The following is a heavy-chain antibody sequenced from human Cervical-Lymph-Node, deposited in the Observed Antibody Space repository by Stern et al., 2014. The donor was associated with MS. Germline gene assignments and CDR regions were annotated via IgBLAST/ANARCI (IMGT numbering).Heavy chain of an antibody. CDR1: GGTFTNDG. J-gene: IGHJ6*02. D-gene: IGHD3-3*01. V-gene: IGHV1-69*01. CDR3: AGGAIFGVVKGYYYYGLDV. CDR2: IIPMFGRG. Sequence: VQLVESGAEVKKPGPSVKVSCKASGGTFTNDGISWVRQAPGQGPEWMGGIIPMFGRGHYAQKFQVRVTITADDSTSTVHMELNSLRSEDTAVYYCAGGAIFGVVKGYYYYGLDVWGQGTTVTV.